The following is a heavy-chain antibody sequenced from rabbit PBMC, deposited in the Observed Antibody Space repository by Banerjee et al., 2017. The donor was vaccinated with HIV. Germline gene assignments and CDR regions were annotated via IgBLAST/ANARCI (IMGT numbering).Heavy chain of an antibody. V-gene: IGHV1S45*01. Sequence: QEQLVESGGGLVQPEGSLTLTCTASGFSFSDRDVMCWVRQAPGKGLEWIACINASTGKPVYATWAKGRFTISRTSSTTVTLRMTSLTAADRATYFCARDLVGVIGWNFYLWGP. J-gene: IGHJ4*01. CDR3: ARDLVGVIGWNFYL. CDR1: GFSFSDRDV. CDR2: INASTGKP. D-gene: IGHD5-1*01.